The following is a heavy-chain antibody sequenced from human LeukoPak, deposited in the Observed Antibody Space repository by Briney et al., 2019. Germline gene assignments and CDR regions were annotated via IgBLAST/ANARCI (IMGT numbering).Heavy chain of an antibody. CDR1: GGTFSSYA. CDR3: ASIPATTVTPYYYYGMDV. Sequence: SVTVSCKASGGTFSSYAISWVRQAPGQGREWMGGIIPIFGTANYAQKFQGRVTITADESTSTAYMELSSLRSEDTAVYYCASIPATTVTPYYYYGMDVWGQGTTVTVSS. D-gene: IGHD4-11*01. V-gene: IGHV1-69*13. J-gene: IGHJ6*02. CDR2: IIPIFGTA.